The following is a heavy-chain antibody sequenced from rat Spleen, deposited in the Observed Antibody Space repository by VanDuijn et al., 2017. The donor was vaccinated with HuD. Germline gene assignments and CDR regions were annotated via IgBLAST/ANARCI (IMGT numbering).Heavy chain of an antibody. CDR3: ARDYGRFGY. J-gene: IGHJ3*01. D-gene: IGHD1-11*01. Sequence: EVQLVESGGGLVQPGRSLQLSCVASGFTFSDYGMNWFRQPPGKGLEWIAYSSGNSGTIYYADTVKGRFTISRDNAKNTLYLRLSSLRSEDTALYYCARDYGRFGYWGQGTLVTVSS. V-gene: IGHV5-34*01. CDR2: SSGNSGTI. CDR1: GFTFSDYG.